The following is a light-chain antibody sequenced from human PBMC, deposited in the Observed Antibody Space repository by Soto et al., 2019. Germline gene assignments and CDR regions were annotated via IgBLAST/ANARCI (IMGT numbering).Light chain of an antibody. CDR2: GNS. Sequence: QSVLTQPPSVSGAPGQRVTISCTGSSSNIGAGYDVHWYQQLPGTAPKLLIYGNSNRPSGVPDRFSGSKSGTSASLAITGLQAEDEADYYCQSYANSLSGSGVFGTGTKVTVL. CDR1: SSNIGAGYD. CDR3: QSYANSLSGSGV. V-gene: IGLV1-40*01. J-gene: IGLJ1*01.